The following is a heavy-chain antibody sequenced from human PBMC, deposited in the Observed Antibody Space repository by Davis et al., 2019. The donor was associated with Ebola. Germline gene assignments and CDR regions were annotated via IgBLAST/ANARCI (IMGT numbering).Heavy chain of an antibody. Sequence: ESLKISCAASGFTFSSYSMNWVRQAPGKGLEWVSYISSSSSTIYYADSVKGRFTISRDNAKNSLYLQMNSLRAEDTAMYYCARDPHLGSWYLPGDFDYWGQGTLVTVSS. CDR3: ARDPHLGSWYLPGDFDY. CDR2: ISSSSSTI. D-gene: IGHD6-13*01. J-gene: IGHJ4*02. CDR1: GFTFSSYS. V-gene: IGHV3-48*01.